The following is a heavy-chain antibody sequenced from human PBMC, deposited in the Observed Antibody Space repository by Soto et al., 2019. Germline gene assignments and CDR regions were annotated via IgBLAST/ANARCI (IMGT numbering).Heavy chain of an antibody. Sequence: SVKVSCKASGGTFSSYAISWVRQAPGQGLEWMGGIIPIFGTANYAQKFQGRVTITADKSTSTAYMELSSLRSEDTAVYYCARDLVYDFWRGSFDYWGQGTLVTVSS. CDR2: IIPIFGTA. J-gene: IGHJ4*02. CDR1: GGTFSSYA. D-gene: IGHD3-3*01. CDR3: ARDLVYDFWRGSFDY. V-gene: IGHV1-69*06.